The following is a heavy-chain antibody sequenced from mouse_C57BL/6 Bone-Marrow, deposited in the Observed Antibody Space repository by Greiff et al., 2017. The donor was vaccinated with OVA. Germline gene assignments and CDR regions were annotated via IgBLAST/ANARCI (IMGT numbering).Heavy chain of an antibody. CDR2: IYPSDSET. J-gene: IGHJ2*01. CDR1: GYTFTSYW. Sequence: QVQLKQPGAELVRPGSSVKLSCKASGYTFTSYWMDWVKQRPGQGLEWIGNIYPSDSETHYNQKFKDKATLTVDKSSSTAYMQLSSLTSEDSAVYYCARSDSSGYVGYWGQGTTLTVSS. CDR3: ARSDSSGYVGY. D-gene: IGHD3-2*02. V-gene: IGHV1-61*01.